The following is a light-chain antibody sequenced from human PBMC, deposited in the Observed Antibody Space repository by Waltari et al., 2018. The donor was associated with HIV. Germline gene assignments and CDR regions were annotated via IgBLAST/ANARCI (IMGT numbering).Light chain of an antibody. Sequence: DIQMAQSPSNLSASVGDRVTITCRASQTINTWLAWYHQKPGGAPQPLVYKASTLETGVPSRFSGSGSGTEFTLTISRLQPDYVGFYYCQQYSSYWTFGQGTKVQVK. CDR1: QTINTW. J-gene: IGKJ1*01. CDR2: KAS. V-gene: IGKV1-5*03. CDR3: QQYSSYWT.